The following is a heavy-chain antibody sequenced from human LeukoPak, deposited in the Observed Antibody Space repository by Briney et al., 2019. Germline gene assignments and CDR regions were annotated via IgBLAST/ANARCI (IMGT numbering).Heavy chain of an antibody. CDR3: ARAMQQQLVRNAFDI. V-gene: IGHV4-4*02. CDR2: IYHSGST. CDR1: GGSISSSNW. J-gene: IGHJ3*02. Sequence: SGTLSLTCAVSGGSISSSNWWSWVRQPPGKGLEWIGEIYHSGSTNYDPSLKSRVTISVDKSKNQFSLKLSSVTAADTAVYYCARAMQQQLVRNAFDIWGQGTVVTVSS. D-gene: IGHD6-13*01.